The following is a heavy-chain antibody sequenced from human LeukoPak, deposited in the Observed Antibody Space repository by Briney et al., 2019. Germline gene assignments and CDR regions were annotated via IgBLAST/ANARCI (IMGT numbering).Heavy chain of an antibody. Sequence: SETLSLTCTVSGGSISSYYWSWIRQPAGKGLEWIGRIYTSGSTNYNPSLKSRVTISVDTSKNQFSLKLSSVTAADTAVYYCARGGGRSGSCDFDYWGQGTLVTVSS. CDR2: IYTSGST. D-gene: IGHD1-26*01. V-gene: IGHV4-4*07. CDR3: ARGGGRSGSCDFDY. CDR1: GGSISSYY. J-gene: IGHJ4*02.